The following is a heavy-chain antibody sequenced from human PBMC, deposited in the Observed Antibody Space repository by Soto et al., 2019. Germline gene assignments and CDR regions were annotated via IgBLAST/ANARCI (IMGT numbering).Heavy chain of an antibody. CDR1: GGSISSGGYY. CDR3: ARDPIAAAGTRGWFDP. V-gene: IGHV4-31*03. D-gene: IGHD6-13*01. Sequence: NPSETLSLTCTVSGGSISSGGYYWSWIRQHPGKGLEWIGYIYYSGSTYYNPSLKSRVAISVDTSKNQFSLKLSSVTAADTAVYYCARDPIAAAGTRGWFDPWGQGTLVTVSS. J-gene: IGHJ5*02. CDR2: IYYSGST.